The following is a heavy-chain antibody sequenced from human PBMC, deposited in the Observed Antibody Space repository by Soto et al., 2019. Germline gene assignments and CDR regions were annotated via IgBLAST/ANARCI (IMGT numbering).Heavy chain of an antibody. D-gene: IGHD6-13*01. CDR3: ARPGIAAAGIEY. J-gene: IGHJ4*02. V-gene: IGHV4-39*01. Sequence: SETLSLTCTVSCGSISSSSYYWGWIRQPPGKGLEWIGSIYYSGSTYYNPSLKSRVTISVDTSKNQFSLKLSSVTAADTAVYYCARPGIAAAGIEYWGQGTLVTVSS. CDR1: CGSISSSSYY. CDR2: IYYSGST.